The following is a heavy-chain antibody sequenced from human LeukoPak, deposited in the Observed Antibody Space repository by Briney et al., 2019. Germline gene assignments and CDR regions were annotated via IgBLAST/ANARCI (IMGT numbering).Heavy chain of an antibody. D-gene: IGHD4-17*01. CDR3: ARAHYGDSGPVDY. CDR1: GFTFSSYG. CDR2: IWYDGGKK. V-gene: IGHV3-33*01. Sequence: PGRSLRLSCAASGFTFSSYGMHWVRQAPGKGLEWVAVIWYDGGKKYYADSVKGRVTISRDNSKNTLYLEMNSLRAEDTAVYYCARAHYGDSGPVDYWGQGTLVTVSS. J-gene: IGHJ4*02.